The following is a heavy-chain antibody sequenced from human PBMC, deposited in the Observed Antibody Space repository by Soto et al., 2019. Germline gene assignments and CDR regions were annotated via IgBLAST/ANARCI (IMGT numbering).Heavy chain of an antibody. Sequence: QPGGSLRLSCAASGFTFSLYPMNWVRQAPGKGLEWLSYISPSNSTIYYADSVKGRFTISRDNAKNSLYLHMNGLRDDDTAVYYCARVGRGFCSSTRCYTDGFDLWGQGTMVTVSS. J-gene: IGHJ3*01. CDR2: ISPSNSTI. CDR1: GFTFSLYP. D-gene: IGHD2-2*01. CDR3: ARVGRGFCSSTRCYTDGFDL. V-gene: IGHV3-48*02.